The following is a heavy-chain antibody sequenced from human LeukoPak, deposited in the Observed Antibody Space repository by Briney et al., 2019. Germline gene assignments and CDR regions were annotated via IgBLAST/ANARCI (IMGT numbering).Heavy chain of an antibody. J-gene: IGHJ4*02. CDR1: GDSVSTNSAA. D-gene: IGHD2-2*01. CDR3: ARDYYCSSVSCSFDY. Sequence: SQTLSLTRAISGDSVSTNSAAWNWTRHSPSRGFEWLGRTYYRSKYYYDYAVSVNTRITINPDASKNQFSLQLNSVTPDDTAVYYCARDYYCSSVSCSFDYGGEGTLVTVSS. V-gene: IGHV6-1*01. CDR2: TYYRSKYYY.